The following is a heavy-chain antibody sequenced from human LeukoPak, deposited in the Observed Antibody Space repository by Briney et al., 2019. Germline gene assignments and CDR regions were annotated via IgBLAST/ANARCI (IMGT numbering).Heavy chain of an antibody. D-gene: IGHD3-22*01. CDR2: IYTSGST. J-gene: IGHJ4*02. CDR1: GGSISSYY. CDR3: ARGTYYYDSSGYYTHYYFDY. V-gene: IGHV4-4*07. Sequence: SETLSLTCTVSGGSISSYYWSWIRQPAGKGLEWIGRIYTSGSTTYNPSLKSRVTMSVDTSKNQFSLKLSSVTAADTAVYYCARGTYYYDSSGYYTHYYFDYWGQGTLVTVSS.